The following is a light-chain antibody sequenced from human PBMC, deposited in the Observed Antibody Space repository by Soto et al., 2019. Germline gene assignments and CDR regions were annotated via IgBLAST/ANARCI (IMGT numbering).Light chain of an antibody. CDR2: AAS. CDR1: QDIAIY. Sequence: IQLTQSTSSLSASVGDRVTITCRVSQDIAIYLAWYQQKPGEAPKLLIYAASTLYGGVPSRFSGSGSGTDFALTITSLQAEDFATYYCQQLRMYPSTFGGGTKVDIK. CDR3: QQLRMYPST. J-gene: IGKJ4*01. V-gene: IGKV1-9*01.